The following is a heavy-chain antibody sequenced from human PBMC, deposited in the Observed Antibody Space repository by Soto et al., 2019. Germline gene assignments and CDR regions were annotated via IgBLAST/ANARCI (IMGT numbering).Heavy chain of an antibody. CDR2: IYYSGST. V-gene: IGHV4-39*01. Sequence: SETLSLTCTVSGGSISSSSYYWGWIRQPPGKGLEWIGSIYYSGSTYYNPSLKSRVTISVDTSKNQFSLKLSSVTAADTAVYYCARRGVRGFHSGPDYYYGMDVWGQGTTVTVSS. D-gene: IGHD3-10*01. CDR1: GGSISSSSYY. J-gene: IGHJ6*02. CDR3: ARRGVRGFHSGPDYYYGMDV.